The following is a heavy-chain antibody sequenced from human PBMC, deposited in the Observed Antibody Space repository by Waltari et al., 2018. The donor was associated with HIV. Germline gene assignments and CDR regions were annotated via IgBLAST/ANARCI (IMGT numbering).Heavy chain of an antibody. CDR1: GGSILSSLYR. V-gene: IGHV4-61*02. CDR2: LFTSGRT. CDR3: ARDYGDYGMDV. Sequence: QVQLHESGPGLVKPSQTLSLTCPVSGGSILSSLYRWSWIRQPAGKGLEWIGRLFTSGRTNYNPSLESRVFISVDTSKNQLSLKLTSVTAADTAVYFCARDYGDYGMDVWGQGTTVTVSS. J-gene: IGHJ6*02. D-gene: IGHD3-10*01.